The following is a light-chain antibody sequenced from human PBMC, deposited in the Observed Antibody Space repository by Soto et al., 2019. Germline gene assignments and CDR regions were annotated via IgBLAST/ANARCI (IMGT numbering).Light chain of an antibody. CDR1: QGISSW. Sequence: DIQMTQSPSSVSASVGDRVTITCRASQGISSWLAWSQQKPGKAPKLLIYAASSLPSGVPSRFSGSGSGTDFTLTISSLQPEDFATYYCQQANSCPFTFGPGTKVDIK. J-gene: IGKJ3*01. CDR3: QQANSCPFT. V-gene: IGKV1-12*01. CDR2: AAS.